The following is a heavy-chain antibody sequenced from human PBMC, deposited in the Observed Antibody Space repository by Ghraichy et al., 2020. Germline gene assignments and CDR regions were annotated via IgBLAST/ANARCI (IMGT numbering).Heavy chain of an antibody. Sequence: SGPTLVKPTQTLTLTCTFSGFSLSTSGVGVGWIRQPPGKALEWLALIYWDDDKRYSPSLKSRLTITKDTSKNQVVLTMTNMDPVDTATYYCAHFTLGYSYGSLFDYCGQGTLVTVSS. D-gene: IGHD5-18*01. CDR1: GFSLSTSGVG. V-gene: IGHV2-5*02. J-gene: IGHJ4*02. CDR3: AHFTLGYSYGSLFDY. CDR2: IYWDDDK.